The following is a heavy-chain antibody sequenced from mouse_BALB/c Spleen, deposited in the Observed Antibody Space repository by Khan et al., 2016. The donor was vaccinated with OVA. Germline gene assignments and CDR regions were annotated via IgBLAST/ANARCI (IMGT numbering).Heavy chain of an antibody. V-gene: IGHV1S136*01. Sequence: VQLQQSGPEVVKPGASVKMSCKASGYTFTSYVIHWMKQKPGQALEWIGYIYPYNDDTKYNENFKGKATLTSDKSSSTAYMELRSLTSEDSAVYYCAKNYRYDVYLDYWGQGTTLAVSS. CDR1: GYTFTSYV. CDR3: AKNYRYDVYLDY. D-gene: IGHD2-14*01. J-gene: IGHJ2*01. CDR2: IYPYNDDT.